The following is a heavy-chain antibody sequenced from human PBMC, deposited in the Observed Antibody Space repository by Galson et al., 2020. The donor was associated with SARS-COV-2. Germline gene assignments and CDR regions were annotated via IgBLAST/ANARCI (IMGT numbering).Heavy chain of an antibody. CDR1: GFTFSSYA. CDR2: ISYDGSNK. V-gene: IGHV3-30-3*01. Sequence: GGSLRLSCAASGFTFSSYAMHWVRQAPGKGLEWVAVISYDGSNKYYADSVKGRFTISRDNSKNTLYLQMNSLRAEDTAVYYCARDYQRSGATRHYYYGMDVWGQGTTVTVSS. CDR3: ARDYQRSGATRHYYYGMDV. D-gene: IGHD1-26*01. J-gene: IGHJ6*02.